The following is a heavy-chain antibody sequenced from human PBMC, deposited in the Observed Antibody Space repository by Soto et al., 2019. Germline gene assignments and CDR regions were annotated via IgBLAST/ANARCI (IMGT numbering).Heavy chain of an antibody. D-gene: IGHD2-15*01. CDR1: GGSISSSNW. J-gene: IGHJ4*02. Sequence: SETLSLTCAVPGGSISSSNWWSWVRQPPGKGLEWIGEIYHSGSTNYNPSLKSRVTISVDKSKNQFSLKLSSVTAADTAVYYCARDDCSGGSCYSGYWGQGTLVTVSS. CDR2: IYHSGST. CDR3: ARDDCSGGSCYSGY. V-gene: IGHV4-4*02.